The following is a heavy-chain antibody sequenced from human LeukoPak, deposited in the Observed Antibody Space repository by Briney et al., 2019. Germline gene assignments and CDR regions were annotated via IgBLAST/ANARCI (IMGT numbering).Heavy chain of an antibody. J-gene: IGHJ4*02. D-gene: IGHD6-13*01. CDR3: TRSPRWAAAPDY. CDR2: VSWNSGNT. V-gene: IGHV3-9*01. CDR1: GFIFSNYA. Sequence: PGGSLRLSCAPSGFIFSNYAMQWVRQAPGKGLEWVSGVSWNSGNTGYAESVKGRFTISRDNAKNSLYLQMNSLRAEDTALYYCTRSPRWAAAPDYWGRGTLVTVSS.